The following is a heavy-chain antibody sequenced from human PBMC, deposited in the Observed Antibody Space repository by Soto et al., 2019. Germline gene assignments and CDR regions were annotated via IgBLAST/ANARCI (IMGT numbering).Heavy chain of an antibody. J-gene: IGHJ5*02. CDR1: GGTFSSYA. V-gene: IGHV1-69*06. Sequence: GSSVKVSCKASGGTFSSYAISWVRQAPGQGLEWMGGIIPIFGTANYAQKFQGSVTITADKSTSTAYMELSSLRSEDTAVYYCARDMGNYYDSSGYNWFDPRGQGTLVTVSS. CDR2: IIPIFGTA. CDR3: ARDMGNYYDSSGYNWFDP. D-gene: IGHD3-22*01.